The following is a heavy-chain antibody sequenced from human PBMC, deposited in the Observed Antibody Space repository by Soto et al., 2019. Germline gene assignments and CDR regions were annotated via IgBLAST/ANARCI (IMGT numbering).Heavy chain of an antibody. D-gene: IGHD2-2*01. CDR2: ISYDGSHK. V-gene: IGHV3-30*18. J-gene: IGHJ4*02. Sequence: HVQLVESGGGVVQPGRSLRLSCAVSGFNFSSYGMHWVRQAPGKGLEWVAVISYDGSHKASADSVKGRFAISRDNSKNTLFLQMNSLRVEDTAVYYCAKDVVKTSSWPADWGQGTLGTVSS. CDR3: AKDVVKTSSWPAD. CDR1: GFNFSSYG.